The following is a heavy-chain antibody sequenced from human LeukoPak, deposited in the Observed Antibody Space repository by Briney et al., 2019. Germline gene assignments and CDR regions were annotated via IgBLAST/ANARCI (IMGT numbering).Heavy chain of an antibody. CDR2: ISSGGTGT. CDR3: ARAVPSWFDP. V-gene: IGHV3-23*01. Sequence: PGGSLRLSCAASGFTFSNYAMSWVRQAPGKGLEWVSGISSGGTGTYYADSVRGRFTISRDNSKITLYLQMDSLRVEDTAVYYCARAVPSWFDPWGQGTPVAVSS. CDR1: GFTFSNYA. D-gene: IGHD3-10*01. J-gene: IGHJ5*02.